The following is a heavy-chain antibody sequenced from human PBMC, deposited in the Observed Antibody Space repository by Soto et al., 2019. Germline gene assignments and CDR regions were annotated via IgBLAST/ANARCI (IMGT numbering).Heavy chain of an antibody. CDR3: ALYAAMFF. V-gene: IGHV3-23*01. Sequence: EVQLLESGGGLVQPGGSLRLSCATSGFTFSTYAMSWVRQAPGKGLEWVSAIHGSGDTTYYADSVKGRFTISRDISRNTLYLQMNSLRVDDTAVYYCALYAAMFFGGQGTQVTVSS. CDR1: GFTFSTYA. D-gene: IGHD2-2*01. CDR2: IHGSGDTT. J-gene: IGHJ4*02.